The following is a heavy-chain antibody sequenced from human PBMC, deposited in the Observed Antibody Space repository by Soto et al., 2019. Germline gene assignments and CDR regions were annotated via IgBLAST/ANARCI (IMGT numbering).Heavy chain of an antibody. CDR3: ARDAFYDMGV. CDR1: GFTFSTYW. J-gene: IGHJ6*02. Sequence: EVQLVESGGGLVQPGGSLRLSCVGSGFTFSTYWMHWVRQAPGKGLVWVSRINSDGSTTNYAYSVKGRFTISRDNVKNTLYLHMNSLRAGDTAVYYCARDAFYDMGVWGGGTTVTVS. CDR2: INSDGSTT. V-gene: IGHV3-74*01.